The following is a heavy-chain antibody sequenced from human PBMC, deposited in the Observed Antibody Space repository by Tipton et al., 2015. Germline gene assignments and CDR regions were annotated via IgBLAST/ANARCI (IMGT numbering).Heavy chain of an antibody. D-gene: IGHD2-2*01. V-gene: IGHV3-23*01. CDR1: VNTYA. CDR3: AKDRGVVLPGTMHYSYYDMDV. J-gene: IGHJ6*02. CDR2: ITGSGGST. Sequence: SLRLSCAVSVNTYAMSWVRQAPGRGLEWVSAITGSGGSTYYADSVEGRFTISRDNSKNTVYLQMNSLRVEDTAVYYCAKDRGVVLPGTMHYSYYDMDVWGQGTTVTVSS.